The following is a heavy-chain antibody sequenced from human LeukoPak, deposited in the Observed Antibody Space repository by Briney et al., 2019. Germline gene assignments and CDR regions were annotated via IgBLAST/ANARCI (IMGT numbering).Heavy chain of an antibody. J-gene: IGHJ2*01. CDR3: ARVGDHFHWYLDL. V-gene: IGHV3-53*01. CDR1: GFTFITNN. CDR2: LYSGSAT. Sequence: GGSRRLSLAASGFTFITNNRNWVGQAPGKGLDGVSILYSGSATYYADSVKGRFTISRDSSKNILSLQMNNLRAEDTAVYYCARVGDHFHWYLDLWGRGTLVTVSS. D-gene: IGHD3-10*01.